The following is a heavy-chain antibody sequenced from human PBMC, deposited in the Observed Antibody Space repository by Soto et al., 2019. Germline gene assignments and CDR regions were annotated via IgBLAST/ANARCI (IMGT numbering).Heavy chain of an antibody. J-gene: IGHJ4*02. D-gene: IGHD4-17*01. CDR1: GFTFSSYG. V-gene: IGHV3-30*03. CDR2: ISYDGSNK. CDR3: ATGTTVVTVALDY. Sequence: GGSLRLSCAASGFTFSSYGMHWVRQAPGKGLEWVAVISYDGSNKYYADSVKGRFTISRDNSKNTLYLQMNSLRAEDTAVYYCATGTTVVTVALDYWGQGTLVTVYS.